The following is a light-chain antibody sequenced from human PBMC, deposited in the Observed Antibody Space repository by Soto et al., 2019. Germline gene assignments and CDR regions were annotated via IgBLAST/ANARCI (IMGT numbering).Light chain of an antibody. Sequence: QSVLTQPASVSGSPGQSITISCTGTSSDVGSHNLVSWYQQHPGKAPKLMIYEGNKRPSGVSNRFSGSKSGNTASLTISGLQAEDEADYYCCSYAGSSTFKVFGGGTQLTVL. V-gene: IGLV2-23*03. CDR2: EGN. CDR1: SSDVGSHNL. CDR3: CSYAGSSTFKV. J-gene: IGLJ3*02.